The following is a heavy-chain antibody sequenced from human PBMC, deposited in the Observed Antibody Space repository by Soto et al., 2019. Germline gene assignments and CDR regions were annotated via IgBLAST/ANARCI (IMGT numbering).Heavy chain of an antibody. D-gene: IGHD3-10*01. CDR1: GFTFSSYA. J-gene: IGHJ4*02. CDR2: ISGRGDST. Sequence: AGGSLRLSCTASGFTFSSYAMSWVRQTPGKGLEWVSGISGRGDSTYYADSVKGRFTISRDNSKNTLFLQMNCLRAEDTAVYYCAKATGRSAWTFDYWGQGTLVTSPQ. CDR3: AKATGRSAWTFDY. V-gene: IGHV3-23*01.